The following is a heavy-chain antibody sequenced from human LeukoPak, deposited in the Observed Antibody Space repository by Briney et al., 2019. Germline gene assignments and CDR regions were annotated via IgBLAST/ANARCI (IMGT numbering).Heavy chain of an antibody. Sequence: ASVTVSCKASGYTFSDHYMQWVRQAPGQGFEWLGWINPSSGGTSYAQKFQGRVTMTRDTSISTAYMELSRLGSDDTAVYYCARGALDHATVTNYFEYWGQGTLVTVSS. CDR3: ARGALDHATVTNYFEY. CDR1: GYTFSDHY. CDR2: INPSSGGT. V-gene: IGHV1-2*02. J-gene: IGHJ4*02. D-gene: IGHD4-17*01.